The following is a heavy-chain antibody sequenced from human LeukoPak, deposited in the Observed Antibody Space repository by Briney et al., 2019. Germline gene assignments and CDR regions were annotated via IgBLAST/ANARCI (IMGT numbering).Heavy chain of an antibody. CDR3: ARTGAIAVAGPHFDY. V-gene: IGHV1-18*01. D-gene: IGHD6-19*01. CDR2: ISAYNGNT. CDR1: GYTFTSYG. Sequence: ASVKVSCKASGYTFTSYGISWVRQAPGQGLEWMGWISAYNGNTNYAQKLQGRVTMTTDTSTSTAYMELRSLRSDDTAVYYCARTGAIAVAGPHFDYWGQGTLVTVSS. J-gene: IGHJ4*02.